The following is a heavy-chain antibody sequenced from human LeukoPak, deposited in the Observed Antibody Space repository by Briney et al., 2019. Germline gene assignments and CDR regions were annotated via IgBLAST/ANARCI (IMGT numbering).Heavy chain of an antibody. J-gene: IGHJ4*01. Sequence: SETLSLTCTVSGASTSSHFWSWMRQPPGKGLEWIGNIYIGGTTNYNPSLNSRVTMSLDTSKNQLSLQLTSVTAADTAVYYCTKATERQAFDTWGRGTLVTVSS. V-gene: IGHV4-59*11. CDR3: TKATERQAFDT. CDR1: GASTSSHF. D-gene: IGHD5-24*01. CDR2: IYIGGTT.